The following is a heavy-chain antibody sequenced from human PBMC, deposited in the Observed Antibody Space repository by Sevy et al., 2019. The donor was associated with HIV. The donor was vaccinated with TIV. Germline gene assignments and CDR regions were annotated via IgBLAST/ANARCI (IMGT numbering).Heavy chain of an antibody. CDR1: GFDFSSYG. Sequence: ASVKVSCKTSGFDFSSYGITWVRQAPGQGLEWMGWIGIYNGNSNSAQKIQGRVSMTTDTSMNTVYMELSNLRSDDTAVYYCARVPTYDYGSATYFDYWGQGTLVTVSS. J-gene: IGHJ4*02. CDR3: ARVPTYDYGSATYFDY. CDR2: IGIYNGNS. V-gene: IGHV1-18*01. D-gene: IGHD3-10*01.